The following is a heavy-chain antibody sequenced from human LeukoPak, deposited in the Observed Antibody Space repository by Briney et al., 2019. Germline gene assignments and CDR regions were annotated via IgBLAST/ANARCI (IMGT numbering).Heavy chain of an antibody. D-gene: IGHD2-15*01. V-gene: IGHV4-39*01. Sequence: PSETLSLTCTVSGDSISSSSYYWGWIRQPPGKGLEWIGSISYSGSSYYTPSLGSRVTISIDTSKNQFSLKLSSVTAADTAVYYCARHEGGSSPDYWGQGTLVTVSS. CDR3: ARHEGGSSPDY. CDR2: ISYSGSS. CDR1: GDSISSSSYY. J-gene: IGHJ4*02.